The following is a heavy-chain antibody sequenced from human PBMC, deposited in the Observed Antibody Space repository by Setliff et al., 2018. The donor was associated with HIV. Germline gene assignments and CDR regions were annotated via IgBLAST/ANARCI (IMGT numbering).Heavy chain of an antibody. J-gene: IGHJ4*02. CDR1: GYTFTRYG. Sequence: AASVKVSCKASGYTFTRYGISWVRQAPGQGLEWMGWISANNGNINYAQKFQGRVTMTSDTSTSTAYMELSRLRSDDTAVYYCARDQGIAAAGSVYWGQGTLVTVSS. D-gene: IGHD6-13*01. CDR3: ARDQGIAAAGSVY. CDR2: ISANNGNI. V-gene: IGHV1-18*01.